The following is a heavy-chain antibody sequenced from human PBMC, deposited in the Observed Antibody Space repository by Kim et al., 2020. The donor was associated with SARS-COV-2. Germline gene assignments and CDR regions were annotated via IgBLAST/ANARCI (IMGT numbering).Heavy chain of an antibody. Sequence: GGSLRLSCAASGFTVSSNYMNWVRQAPGKGLEWVSVIYSGGYTYYADSVKGRFTISRDNSKNTLYLQMNSLRAEDTAVYYCASQRIVEVGWGFDYWGQGTLVTVSS. D-gene: IGHD3-22*01. CDR2: IYSGGYT. J-gene: IGHJ4*02. CDR1: GFTVSSNY. CDR3: ASQRIVEVGWGFDY. V-gene: IGHV3-53*01.